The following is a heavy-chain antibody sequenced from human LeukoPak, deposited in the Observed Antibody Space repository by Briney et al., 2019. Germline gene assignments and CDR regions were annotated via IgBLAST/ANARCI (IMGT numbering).Heavy chain of an antibody. J-gene: IGHJ4*02. D-gene: IGHD3-22*01. Sequence: SETLSLTCTVSGGSISGYYWSWIRQPAGKGLEWMGRIYTSGSTNYNPSLRSRVSISVDKSKNQFSLILSSLTAADTAVYYCARGPDYSDSSGYFKYWGQGTLVTVSP. V-gene: IGHV4-4*07. CDR1: GGSISGYY. CDR2: IYTSGST. CDR3: ARGPDYSDSSGYFKY.